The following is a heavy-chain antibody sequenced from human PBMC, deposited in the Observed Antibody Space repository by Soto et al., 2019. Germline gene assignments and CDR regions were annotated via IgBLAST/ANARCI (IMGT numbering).Heavy chain of an antibody. CDR2: IFPSDSDT. V-gene: IGHV5-51*01. CDR1: GYSFTSFW. CDR3: ARQGHGFWSGKSMDFDY. Sequence: EVQLVQSGAEVKKPGESLRISCKGSGYSFTSFWIGWVRQMPGKGLEWMGIIFPSDSDTRYSPSFQGQVTISADKSSSTAYLQWGSLKALDTAMYYCARQGHGFWSGKSMDFDYWGQGTLVTVSS. J-gene: IGHJ4*02. D-gene: IGHD3-3*01.